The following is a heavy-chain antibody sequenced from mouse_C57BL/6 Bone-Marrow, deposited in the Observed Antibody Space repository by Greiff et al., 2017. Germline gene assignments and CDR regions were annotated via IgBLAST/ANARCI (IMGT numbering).Heavy chain of an antibody. D-gene: IGHD2-10*02. CDR3: AREYGGAMDY. CDR2: IDPSDSYT. CDR1: GYTFTSYW. V-gene: IGHV1-50*01. Sequence: QVQLQQPGAELVKPGASVKLSCKASGYTFTSYWMQWVKQRPGQGLEWIGEIDPSDSYTNYNQKFKGKATLTVDTSSSTAYMQLSSLTSEDSAVYYCAREYGGAMDYWGQGTSVTVSS. J-gene: IGHJ4*01.